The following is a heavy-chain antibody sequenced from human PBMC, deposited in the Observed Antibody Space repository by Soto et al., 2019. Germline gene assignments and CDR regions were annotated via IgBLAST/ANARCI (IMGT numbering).Heavy chain of an antibody. CDR2: FNPNSGDT. D-gene: IGHD6-25*01. CDR3: GRESGATVSGS. V-gene: IGHV1-2*02. Sequence: ASLKRSRKAAGYGFTADSVHWGRQAPGQGLEWMGWFNPNSGDTIYAQKFQGRVTLTRDTSISTAYLELTGLRSDDSAHYYCGRESGATVSGSWGQGTLVTVSS. CDR1: GYGFTADS. J-gene: IGHJ4*02.